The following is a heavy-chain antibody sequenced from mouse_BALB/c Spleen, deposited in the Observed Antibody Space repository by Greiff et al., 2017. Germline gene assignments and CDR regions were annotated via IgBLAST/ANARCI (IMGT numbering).Heavy chain of an antibody. CDR3: AREGLYYGNYYAMDY. Sequence: EVKLEESGGGLVQPGGSRKLSCAASGFTFSSFGMHWVRQAPEKGLEWVAYISSGSSTIYYADTVKGRFTISRDNPKNTLFLQMTSLRSEDTAMYYCAREGLYYGNYYAMDYWGQGTSVTVSS. CDR2: ISSGSSTI. J-gene: IGHJ4*01. D-gene: IGHD2-1*01. CDR1: GFTFSSFG. V-gene: IGHV5-17*02.